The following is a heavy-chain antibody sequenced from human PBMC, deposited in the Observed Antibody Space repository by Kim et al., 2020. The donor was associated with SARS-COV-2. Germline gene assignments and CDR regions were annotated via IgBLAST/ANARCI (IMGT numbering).Heavy chain of an antibody. V-gene: IGHV4-59*08. J-gene: IGHJ4*02. CDR3: ASHDVSYGSGSYFY. D-gene: IGHD3-10*01. CDR1: GGSISSYY. Sequence: SETLSLTCTVSGGSISSYYWSWIRQPPGKGLEWIGYIYYSGSTNYNPSLKSRVTISVDTSKNQFSLKLSSVTAADTAVYYCASHDVSYGSGSYFYWGQGTLVTVSS. CDR2: IYYSGST.